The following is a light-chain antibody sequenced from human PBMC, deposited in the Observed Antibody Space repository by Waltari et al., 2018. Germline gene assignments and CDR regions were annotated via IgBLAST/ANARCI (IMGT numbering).Light chain of an antibody. CDR1: QSVSSSY. Sequence: EIVLTQSPGTLSMSPGERVTLSCRASQSVSSSYLSRYQQRPGQAPRLLIYRASTRATGIPDRFSGSGSGTDFTLTINTLEPEDFALYYCQHYGTSSPMYTFGQGTKLEIK. CDR3: QHYGTSSPMYT. CDR2: RAS. V-gene: IGKV3-20*01. J-gene: IGKJ2*01.